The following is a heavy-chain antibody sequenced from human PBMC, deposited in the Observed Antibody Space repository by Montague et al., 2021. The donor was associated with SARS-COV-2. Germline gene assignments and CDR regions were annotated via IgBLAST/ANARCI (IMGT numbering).Heavy chain of an antibody. J-gene: IGHJ4*02. D-gene: IGHD3-16*02. CDR3: ARHVTFGGVVVALDY. V-gene: IGHV4-39*01. CDR1: GASISSSENS. Sequence: SETLSLTCTVSGASISSSENSWGWIRQSPGKGLEWFGSILYGGTTYFNPSLRSRIAISVDTSKNQFSLKVTSVTAADTAVYYCARHVTFGGVVVALDYWGQGHLVSVSS. CDR2: ILYGGTT.